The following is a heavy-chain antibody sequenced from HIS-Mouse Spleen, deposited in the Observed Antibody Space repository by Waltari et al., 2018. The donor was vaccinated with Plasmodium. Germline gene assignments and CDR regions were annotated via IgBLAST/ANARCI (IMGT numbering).Heavy chain of an antibody. V-gene: IGHV3-23*01. CDR3: AKGFDY. J-gene: IGHJ4*02. Sequence: EGELLESGGGVVQPGGSLGRSCRASGLNFSSYAVSWVRRAPGKGLEWVSAISGSGGSTYYADSVKGRFTISRDNSKNTLYLQMNSLRAEDTAVYHCAKGFDYWGQGTLVTVSS. CDR1: GLNFSSYA. CDR2: ISGSGGST. D-gene: IGHD3-10*01.